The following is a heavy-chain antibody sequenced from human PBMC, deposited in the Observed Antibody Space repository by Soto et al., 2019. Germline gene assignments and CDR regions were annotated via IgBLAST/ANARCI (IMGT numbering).Heavy chain of an antibody. J-gene: IGHJ6*01. CDR3: ARDRRGTGVYYYYGMEV. CDR1: GDSISSYY. V-gene: IGHV4-59*01. CDR2: IYYSGST. Sequence: SETLSLTCTVSGDSISSYYWSWIRQPPGKGLEWIGYIYYSGSTNYNPSLKSRVTISVDTSKNQFSLKLSSVTAADTAVYYCARDRRGTGVYYYYGMEVWGQGTTVTVSS. D-gene: IGHD3-10*01.